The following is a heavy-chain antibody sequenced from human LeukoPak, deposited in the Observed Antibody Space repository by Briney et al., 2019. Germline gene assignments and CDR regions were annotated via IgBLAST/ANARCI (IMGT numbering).Heavy chain of an antibody. CDR3: ARDTSSGWYYFDS. V-gene: IGHV3-48*03. Sequence: GGSLRLSCAGSGFTFSSYEMNWVRQAPGKGLEWVSSITSSGYTIYYADSVKGRFTISRDNAKNSVYLQMNSLRAEDTAVYYCARDTSSGWYYFDSWGQGTLVTVSS. D-gene: IGHD6-19*01. CDR2: ITSSGYTI. J-gene: IGHJ4*02. CDR1: GFTFSSYE.